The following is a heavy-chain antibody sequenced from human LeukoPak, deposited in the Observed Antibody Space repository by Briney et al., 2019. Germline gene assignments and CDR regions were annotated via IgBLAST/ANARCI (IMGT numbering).Heavy chain of an antibody. V-gene: IGHV4-31*03. CDR1: GGSTSSSSYY. CDR3: ARYDSGTFYKANWFDP. D-gene: IGHD3-10*01. Sequence: SETLSLTCTVSGGSTSSSSYYWGWIRQHPGKGLEWIGYIYYSGSTYYNPSLESRVTISLDTSNNHFSLKLSSVTAADTAVYYCARYDSGTFYKANWFDPWGQGTLVTVSS. J-gene: IGHJ5*02. CDR2: IYYSGST.